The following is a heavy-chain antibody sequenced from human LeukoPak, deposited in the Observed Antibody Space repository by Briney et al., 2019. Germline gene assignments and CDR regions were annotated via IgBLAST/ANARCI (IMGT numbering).Heavy chain of an antibody. D-gene: IGHD1-26*01. J-gene: IGHJ4*02. CDR1: GFSISTDNYY. Sequence: SETLSLTCTVSGFSISTDNYYWGWIRQPPGKGLEWIGNIYKSGSTYYNPSLKSRVTITADTSKNQFSLKLSSVTAADTAVYYCARVIVGATTRYYFDYWGQGTLVTVSS. CDR2: IYKSGST. CDR3: ARVIVGATTRYYFDY. V-gene: IGHV4-39*07.